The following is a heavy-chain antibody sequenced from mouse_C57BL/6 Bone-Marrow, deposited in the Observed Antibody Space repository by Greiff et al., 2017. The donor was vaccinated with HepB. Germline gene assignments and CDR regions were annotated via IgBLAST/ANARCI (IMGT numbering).Heavy chain of an antibody. CDR1: GYTFTSYW. V-gene: IGHV1-61*01. CDR3: ARQGYSNRYYYAMDY. D-gene: IGHD2-5*01. J-gene: IGHJ4*01. CDR2: IYPSDSET. Sequence: QVQLQQPGAELVRPGSSVKLSCKASGYTFTSYWMDWVKQRPGQGLEWIGNIYPSDSETHYNQKFKDKATLTVDKSSSTAYMQLSSLTSEDSAVYYCARQGYSNRYYYAMDYWGQGTSVTVSS.